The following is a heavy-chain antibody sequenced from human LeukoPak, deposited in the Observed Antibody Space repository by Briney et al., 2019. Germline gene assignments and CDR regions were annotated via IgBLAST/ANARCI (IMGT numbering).Heavy chain of an antibody. CDR2: ISYDGSNK. Sequence: GGSLRLSCAASGFTFSSYGMHWVRQAPGKGLEWVAVISYDGSNKYYADSVKGRFTISRDNSKNTLYLQMNSLRAEDTAVYYCAKDRRGGDYGSGSYYDYWGQGTLVTVSS. CDR1: GFTFSSYG. CDR3: AKDRRGGDYGSGSYYDY. J-gene: IGHJ4*02. D-gene: IGHD3-10*01. V-gene: IGHV3-30*18.